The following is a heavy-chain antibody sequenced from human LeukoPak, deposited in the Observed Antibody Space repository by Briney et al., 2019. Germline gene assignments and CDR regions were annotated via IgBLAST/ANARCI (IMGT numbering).Heavy chain of an antibody. V-gene: IGHV3-23*01. J-gene: IGHJ6*03. CDR2: ISVSGSST. CDR3: AKDYAGGWPKRGMDV. D-gene: IGHD3-16*01. Sequence: GGSLRLSCAESGFTFSSYVMSWVRQAPGKGLEWVSGISVSGSSTYYADSVKGRFTISRDNSKNTLFLQMNSLRAEDTALYSCAKDYAGGWPKRGMDVWGKGATVTVSS. CDR1: GFTFSSYV.